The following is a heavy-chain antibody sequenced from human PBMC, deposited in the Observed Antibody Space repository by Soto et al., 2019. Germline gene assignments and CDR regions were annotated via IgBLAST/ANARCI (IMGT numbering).Heavy chain of an antibody. CDR3: AILPPAGSSWCPRANYYYYGMDV. V-gene: IGHV5-51*01. CDR2: IYPGDSDT. J-gene: IGHJ6*02. Sequence: PGESLKISCKGSGYRFSSYWIGWVRQMPGKGLEWMGIIYPGDSDTRYSPSFQGQVIISADKSISTAYLQWSSLKASDTAMYYCAILPPAGSSWCPRANYYYYGMDVWGQGTTVTVSS. D-gene: IGHD6-13*01. CDR1: GYRFSSYW.